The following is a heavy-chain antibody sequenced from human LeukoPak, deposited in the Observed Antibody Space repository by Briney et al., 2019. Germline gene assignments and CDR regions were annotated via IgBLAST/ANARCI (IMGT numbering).Heavy chain of an antibody. J-gene: IGHJ5*02. D-gene: IGHD3-22*01. Sequence: SVKVSCKASGGTFSSYAISWVRQAPGQGLEWMGRIIPIFGTANYAQKFQGRVTITTNESTSTAYMELSSLRSEDTAVYYCARSYDSSGYYPKPSTAFDPWGQGTLVTVSS. CDR2: IIPIFGTA. CDR3: ARSYDSSGYYPKPSTAFDP. V-gene: IGHV1-69*05. CDR1: GGTFSSYA.